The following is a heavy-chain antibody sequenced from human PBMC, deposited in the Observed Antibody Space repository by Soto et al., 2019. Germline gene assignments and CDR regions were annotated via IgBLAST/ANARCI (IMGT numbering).Heavy chain of an antibody. Sequence: SETLSLTCSVSGYSISNTGYYWGWLRQAPGKGLEYIASVYYSGATYYNPSLKSRVTMSVDTSKNQFSLQSSSVNATDTAVHFCARRDCKFRGYLFDFWAQGTLVTFSS. CDR1: GYSISNTGYY. J-gene: IGHJ4*02. CDR3: ARRDCKFRGYLFDF. D-gene: IGHD2-21*02. CDR2: VYYSGAT. V-gene: IGHV4-39*01.